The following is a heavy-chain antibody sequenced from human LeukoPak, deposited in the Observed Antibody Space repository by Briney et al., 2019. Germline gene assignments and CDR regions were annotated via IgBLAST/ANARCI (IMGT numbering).Heavy chain of an antibody. V-gene: IGHV3-21*01. CDR3: ARGDDYVWGSYRPYYSDY. D-gene: IGHD3-16*02. J-gene: IGHJ4*02. CDR1: GFTFSSYN. CDR2: ITSGSSYI. Sequence: PGGSLRLSCAASGFTFSSYNMNWVRQAPGKGLEWVSSITSGSSYIYYADSVKGRFTISRDNAKNSLYLQMNSLRAEDTAVYYCARGDDYVWGSYRPYYSDYWGQGTLVTVSS.